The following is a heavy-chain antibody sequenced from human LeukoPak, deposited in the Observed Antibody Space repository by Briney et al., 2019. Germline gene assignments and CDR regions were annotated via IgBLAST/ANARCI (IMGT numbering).Heavy chain of an antibody. Sequence: PGGSLRLSCAASEFTFSNYAMNWVRQAPGKGLEWVSAISGGGVAIYYADSVKGRFTISRDSSKNTLYLQMNSLRAEDTAVYYCAKDGFDYYDSSGYYYFNYWGQGTLVTVSS. CDR1: EFTFSNYA. D-gene: IGHD3-22*01. CDR3: AKDGFDYYDSSGYYYFNY. CDR2: ISGGGVAI. V-gene: IGHV3-23*01. J-gene: IGHJ4*02.